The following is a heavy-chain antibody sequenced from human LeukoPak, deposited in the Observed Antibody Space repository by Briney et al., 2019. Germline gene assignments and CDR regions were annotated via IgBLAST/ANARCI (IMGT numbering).Heavy chain of an antibody. CDR1: GYSFTSYW. J-gene: IGHJ4*02. D-gene: IGHD6-19*01. CDR3: AKGSGWYPIPPDY. CDR2: IYPGDSDS. Sequence: GESLQISCKGSGYSFTSYWIGWVRQMPGKGLEWMGIIYPGDSDSRYSPSFQGQVTISADKSISTAYLQWGSLKASDTAMYYCAKGSGWYPIPPDYWGQGTLVTVSS. V-gene: IGHV5-51*01.